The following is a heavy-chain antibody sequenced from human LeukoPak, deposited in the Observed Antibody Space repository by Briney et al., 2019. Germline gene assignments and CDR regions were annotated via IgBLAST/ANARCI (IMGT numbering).Heavy chain of an antibody. CDR2: INHSGST. J-gene: IGHJ4*02. Sequence: SETLSLTCAVYGGSFSGYYWSWIRQPPGKGLEWIGEINHSGSTNYNPSLKSRVTISVDTSKNQFSLKLSSVTAADTAVYYCVRDSSNYYFDYWGQGTLVTVSS. D-gene: IGHD2-2*01. CDR1: GGSFSGYY. V-gene: IGHV4-34*01. CDR3: VRDSSNYYFDY.